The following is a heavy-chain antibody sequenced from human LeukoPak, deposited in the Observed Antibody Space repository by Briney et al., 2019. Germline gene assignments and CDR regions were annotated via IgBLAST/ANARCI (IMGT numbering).Heavy chain of an antibody. CDR1: GGSFSGYY. J-gene: IGHJ4*02. V-gene: IGHV4-59*10. CDR3: ASGFDTWDY. D-gene: IGHD1-26*01. CDR2: IYTSGST. Sequence: PSETLSLTCAVYGGSFSGYYWSWIRQPAGKGLEWIGRIYTSGSTNYNPSLKSRVTMSVDTSKNQFSLKLSSVTAADTAVYYCASGFDTWDYWGQGTLVTVSS.